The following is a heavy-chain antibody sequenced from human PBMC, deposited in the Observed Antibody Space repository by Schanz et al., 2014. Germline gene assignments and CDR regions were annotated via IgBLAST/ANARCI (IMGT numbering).Heavy chain of an antibody. J-gene: IGHJ5*02. V-gene: IGHV4-31*03. D-gene: IGHD6-19*01. CDR3: ARGHHPHGITVAARGFDP. CDR1: GDSISSGGYY. Sequence: QVQLQESGPGLVKPSQTLSLTCTVSGDSISSGGYYWSWIRQHPGKGLEWIGYISYSGVTYYNPSLKSRVTISVDTSKKQFSLKVTSMTAADTAVYYCARGHHPHGITVAARGFDPWGQGTLVTVSS. CDR2: ISYSGVT.